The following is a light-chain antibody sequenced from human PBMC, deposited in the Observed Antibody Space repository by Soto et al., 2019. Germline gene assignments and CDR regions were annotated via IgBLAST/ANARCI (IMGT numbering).Light chain of an antibody. CDR2: DVS. J-gene: IGLJ1*01. CDR3: SSYTSSSTPYV. CDR1: SSDVGGYNY. V-gene: IGLV2-14*01. Sequence: QSALTQPASVSGSPGQSITISCTGTSSDVGGYNYVSWYQQHPGKAPKLMIYDVSNRTSGVSNRFSGSKSGNTASLTISGLQAEYEADYYCSSYTSSSTPYVFGTGTKLTGL.